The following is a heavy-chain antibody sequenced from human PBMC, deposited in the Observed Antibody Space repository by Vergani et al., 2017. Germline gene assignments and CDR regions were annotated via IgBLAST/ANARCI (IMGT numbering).Heavy chain of an antibody. CDR3: AKDGERGRYVWGSYRYLGGMDV. Sequence: QVQLVESGGGVVQPGRSLRLSCAASGFTFSSYGMHWVRQAPGKGLEWVAVISYDGSNKYYADSVKGRSTISRDNSKNTRYLQMNSLMAEDTAVYYCAKDGERGRYVWGSYRYLGGMDVWGQGTTVTVSS. J-gene: IGHJ6*02. D-gene: IGHD3-16*02. CDR1: GFTFSSYG. V-gene: IGHV3-30*18. CDR2: ISYDGSNK.